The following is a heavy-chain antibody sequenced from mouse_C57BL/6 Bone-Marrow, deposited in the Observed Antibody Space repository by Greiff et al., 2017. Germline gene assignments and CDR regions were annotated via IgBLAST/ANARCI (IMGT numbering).Heavy chain of an antibody. CDR1: GFTFSSYC. CDR2: ISRTGSYT. V-gene: IGHV5-6*01. Sequence: EVQGVESGGDLVKPGGSLKLSCAASGFTFSSYCMSWVRQTPDQRLEWVAIISRTGSYTYYPDSVKGRFTISRDNATNTLYLQMSGQKSEDTAMYYCSRQGYYAMDYWGQGTSVTVSS. J-gene: IGHJ4*01. CDR3: SRQGYYAMDY.